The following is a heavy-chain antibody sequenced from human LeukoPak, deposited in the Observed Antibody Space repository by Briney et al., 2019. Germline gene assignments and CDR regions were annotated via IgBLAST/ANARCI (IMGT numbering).Heavy chain of an antibody. V-gene: IGHV4-59*01. Sequence: SETLSLTCTVSGGSISGYYWSWIRQPPGKGLECIGYIYYGGSTNYNPSLKSRVTISLDTSKNQFSLKLSSVTAADTAVYYCARPTVTLDAFDIWGQGTMVTVSS. CDR2: IYYGGST. CDR1: GGSISGYY. J-gene: IGHJ3*02. CDR3: ARPTVTLDAFDI. D-gene: IGHD4-17*01.